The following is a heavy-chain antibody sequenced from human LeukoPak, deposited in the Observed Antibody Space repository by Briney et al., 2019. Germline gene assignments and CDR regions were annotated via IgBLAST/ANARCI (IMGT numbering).Heavy chain of an antibody. Sequence: PGGSLRLSCAASGFTFSSYAMSWVRQAPGKGLEWGSAISGSGGSTYYADSVKGRFTISSDNSKNTLYLQMNSLRAEDTAVYYCAKDIVATIETDFDYWGQGTLVTVSS. CDR3: AKDIVATIETDFDY. D-gene: IGHD5-12*01. V-gene: IGHV3-23*01. CDR2: ISGSGGST. J-gene: IGHJ4*02. CDR1: GFTFSSYA.